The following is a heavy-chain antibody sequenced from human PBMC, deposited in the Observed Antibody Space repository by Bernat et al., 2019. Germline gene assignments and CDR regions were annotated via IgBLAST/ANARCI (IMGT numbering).Heavy chain of an antibody. J-gene: IGHJ6*02. CDR2: MSRSCSYI. V-gene: IGHV3-21*01. Sequence: EVQLVESGGGLVKHGGSLRLSCEASGFTFSSYSMNWVRQAPGMGLEWGASMSRSCSYIYYADSVKGRFTISRDNAKNSLYLQMNSLRAEDTAVYYCARVMRFYCSGSSCYSRLDYYYGMDVWGQGTTVTVSS. CDR1: GFTFSSYS. CDR3: ARVMRFYCSGSSCYSRLDYYYGMDV. D-gene: IGHD2-15*01.